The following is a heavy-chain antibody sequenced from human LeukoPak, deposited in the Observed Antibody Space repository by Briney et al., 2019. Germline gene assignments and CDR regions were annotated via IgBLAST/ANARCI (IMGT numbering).Heavy chain of an antibody. CDR1: GGSISSGSYY. CDR2: IYTSGST. V-gene: IGHV4-61*02. Sequence: SETLSLTCTVSGGSISSGSYYWSWIRQPAGKGLEWIGRIYTSGSTNYNPSLKSRVTISVDTSKNQFSLKLSSVTAADTAVYYCARDNIRWFGELSYYYYMDVWGKGTTVTISS. J-gene: IGHJ6*03. D-gene: IGHD3-10*01. CDR3: ARDNIRWFGELSYYYYMDV.